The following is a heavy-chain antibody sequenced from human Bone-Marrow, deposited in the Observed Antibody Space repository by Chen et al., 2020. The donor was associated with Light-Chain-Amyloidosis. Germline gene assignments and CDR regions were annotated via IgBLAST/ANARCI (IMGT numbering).Heavy chain of an antibody. CDR1: GFKFGDYA. CDR2: ISWNSGRV. D-gene: IGHD2-2*01. J-gene: IGHJ6*01. V-gene: IGHV3-9*01. CDR3: AKDMTGQLPRSHGMAV. Sequence: EVQVMESGGGLVEPGGSLRLYCAASGFKFGDYAMHWVRQVQGKGLEWVSSISWNSGRVGYAVSVKGRFTISRDNSGNSLYLEMKNLRPEDTALYYCAKDMTGQLPRSHGMAVWGRGTMVTVSS.